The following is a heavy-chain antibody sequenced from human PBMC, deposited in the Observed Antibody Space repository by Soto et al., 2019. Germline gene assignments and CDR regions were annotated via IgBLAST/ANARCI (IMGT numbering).Heavy chain of an antibody. CDR3: ARVSTAMVYWYYGMGV. J-gene: IGHJ6*02. D-gene: IGHD5-18*01. Sequence: ASVKVSCKASGYTFTSYYMHWVRQAPGQGLEWMGIINPSGGSTSYAQKFQGRVTMTRDTSTSTVYMELSSLRSEDTAVYYCARVSTAMVYWYYGMGVWGQGTTVTVSS. CDR2: INPSGGST. V-gene: IGHV1-46*01. CDR1: GYTFTSYY.